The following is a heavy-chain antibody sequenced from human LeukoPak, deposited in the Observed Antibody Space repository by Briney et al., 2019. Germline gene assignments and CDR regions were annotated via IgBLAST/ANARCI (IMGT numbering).Heavy chain of an antibody. CDR1: GFSVSSNF. CDR2: FSTSSSYI. D-gene: IGHD3-22*01. V-gene: IGHV3-21*01. Sequence: PGGSLRLSCAASGFSVSSNFMSWVRQAPGKGLEWVSSFSTSSSYIYYADSVKGRFTISRDNAKNSLYLQMNSLRVEDTAVYFCARGVQDYYDSSGYLDYWGQGTLVTVSS. J-gene: IGHJ4*02. CDR3: ARGVQDYYDSSGYLDY.